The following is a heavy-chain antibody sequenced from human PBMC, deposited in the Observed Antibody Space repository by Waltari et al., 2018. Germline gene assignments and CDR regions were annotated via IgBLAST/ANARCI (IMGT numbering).Heavy chain of an antibody. Sequence: QVQLQESGPGLVKPSETLSLTCTVSGGSISSYYWSWLRQPPGKGLEWIGYIYYSGSTNYNPSLKSRVTISVDTSKNQFSLKLSSVTAADTAVYYCARSPVTLPPVDYYYMDVWGKGTTVTVSS. V-gene: IGHV4-59*01. CDR1: GGSISSYY. CDR3: ARSPVTLPPVDYYYMDV. J-gene: IGHJ6*03. D-gene: IGHD4-17*01. CDR2: IYYSGST.